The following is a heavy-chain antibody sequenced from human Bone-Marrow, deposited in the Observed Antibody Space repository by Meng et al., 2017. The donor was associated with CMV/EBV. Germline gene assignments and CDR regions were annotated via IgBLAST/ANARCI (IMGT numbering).Heavy chain of an antibody. D-gene: IGHD3-3*02. CDR1: GFTFSGSA. J-gene: IGHJ3*02. CDR2: IRSKPNNYAT. V-gene: IGHV3-73*01. Sequence: GGSLRLSCAASGFTFSGSAMHWVRQASGKGLEWVGHIRSKPNNYATTYAASVKGRFTISRDDSKNTAYLQMNSLTTEDTAVYYCTRQGIYWAFDIWGQGKMVTVSS. CDR3: TRQGIYWAFDI.